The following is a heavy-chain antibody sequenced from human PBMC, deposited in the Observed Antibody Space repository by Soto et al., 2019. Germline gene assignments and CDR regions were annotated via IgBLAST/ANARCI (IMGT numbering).Heavy chain of an antibody. Sequence: SETLSLTCTVSGGSISGYYWSWIRQSPGKGLEYIGYIYYRGGTNYNPSLKSRVTMSVDTSRNQFSLKVNSVTAADTAVYYCARQQLLPFYYALDVWGQGTTVTVSS. V-gene: IGHV4-59*01. CDR3: ARQQLLPFYYALDV. CDR1: GGSISGYY. D-gene: IGHD6-13*01. J-gene: IGHJ6*02. CDR2: IYYRGGT.